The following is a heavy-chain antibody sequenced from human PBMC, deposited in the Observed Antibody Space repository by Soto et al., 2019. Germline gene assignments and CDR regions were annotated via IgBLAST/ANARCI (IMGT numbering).Heavy chain of an antibody. Sequence: SQTLSLTCDISVDSVSSYSTAWNLIRQSPSRGLEWLGRTYYKSKLFYNYAVSVRSRIAIKSDTSKNQFSLQLNSVTPEDTAVYFCARGYQWLLYWGQGTLVTVSS. J-gene: IGHJ4*02. D-gene: IGHD6-19*01. CDR1: VDSVSSYSTA. CDR2: TYYKSKLFY. CDR3: ARGYQWLLY. V-gene: IGHV6-1*01.